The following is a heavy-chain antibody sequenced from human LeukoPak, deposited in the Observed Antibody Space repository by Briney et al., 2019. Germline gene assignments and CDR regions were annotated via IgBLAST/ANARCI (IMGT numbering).Heavy chain of an antibody. Sequence: GGSLRLSCSASGFTFSAYAMYWVRQAPGKGLEYASGISNNGGSSFYADSVKGRFTISRDNSKNTLYLQMSSLRAEDTAVYYCVKITSVTGGDCWGQGTRLTVSS. CDR3: VKITSVTGGDC. V-gene: IGHV3-64D*09. J-gene: IGHJ4*02. CDR1: GFTFSAYA. CDR2: ISNNGGSS. D-gene: IGHD1-1*01.